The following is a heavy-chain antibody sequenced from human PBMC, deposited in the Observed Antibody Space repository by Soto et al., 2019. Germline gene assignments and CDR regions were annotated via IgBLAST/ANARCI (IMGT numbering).Heavy chain of an antibody. J-gene: IGHJ5*01. CDR3: ARAYGAGSFDF. V-gene: IGHV1-8*01. CDR1: GYTFRSYD. D-gene: IGHD3-10*01. Sequence: QVQLVQSGAEVKKPGASVKVSCTGSGYTFRSYDIHWVRQATGQGLEWMGWVNPNTGNTGYAHKFQGRVTMTRDMSKSSAYMEVNSRTSEDTAIYYWARAYGAGSFDFWGQGTLVSVSS. CDR2: VNPNTGNT.